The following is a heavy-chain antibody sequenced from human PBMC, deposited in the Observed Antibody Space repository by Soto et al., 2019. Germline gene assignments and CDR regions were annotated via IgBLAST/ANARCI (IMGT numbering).Heavy chain of an antibody. J-gene: IGHJ6*03. D-gene: IGHD6-13*01. Sequence: SETLSLTCTVSXGSISSSSYYWVWLRQPPGKGLEWIGNIYYSGSTNYNPSLKSRVTISVDTSKNQFSLKLSSVTAADTAVYYCARHQTAAAGSRRRSYYMDVWGKGTTVTVSS. CDR1: XGSISSSSYY. CDR2: IYYSGST. V-gene: IGHV4-39*01. CDR3: ARHQTAAAGSRRRSYYMDV.